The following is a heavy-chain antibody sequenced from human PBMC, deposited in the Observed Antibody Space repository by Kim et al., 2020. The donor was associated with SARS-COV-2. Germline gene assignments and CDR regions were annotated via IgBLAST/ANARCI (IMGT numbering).Heavy chain of an antibody. J-gene: IGHJ6*01. V-gene: IGHV4-39*01. D-gene: IGHD3-9*01. CDR3: ARHGDILSVYWGYYGM. Sequence: SETLSLTCTVSGGSISSSSYYWGWIRQPPGKGLEWIGSIYYSGSTYYNPSLKSRVTISVDTSKNQFSLKLSPVTAADTAVYYCARHGDILSVYWGYYGM. CDR2: IYYSGST. CDR1: GGSISSSSYY.